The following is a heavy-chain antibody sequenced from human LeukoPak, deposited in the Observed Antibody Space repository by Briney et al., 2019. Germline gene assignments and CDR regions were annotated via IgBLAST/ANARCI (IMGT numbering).Heavy chain of an antibody. CDR1: GGSISTNY. V-gene: IGHV4-59*01. CDR3: ARDGDSGSYGWFGP. CDR2: FSYTGST. Sequence: SETLSLTCTVSGGSISTNYWSWIRQPPGKGLEWIGYFSYTGSTNYNPSLKSRVTISVNTSKNQFSLKLSSVTAADTAVYYCARDGDSGSYGWFGPWGQGTLVTVSS. J-gene: IGHJ5*02. D-gene: IGHD1-26*01.